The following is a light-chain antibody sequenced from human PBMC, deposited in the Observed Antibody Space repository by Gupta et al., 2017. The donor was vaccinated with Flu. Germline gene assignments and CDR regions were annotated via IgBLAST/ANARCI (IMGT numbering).Light chain of an antibody. CDR1: QSVTGTY. CDR3: QQYGGASIT. J-gene: IGKJ5*01. Sequence: IMLTQSPGTLSLSPGERATLSCRASQSVTGTYLAWYQHKSGQAPRLLMYDASTRATGVPDRFSGSGSGKDFTLTINRLDPEDIAVYYCQQYGGASITFGQGTRLEIK. V-gene: IGKV3-20*01. CDR2: DAS.